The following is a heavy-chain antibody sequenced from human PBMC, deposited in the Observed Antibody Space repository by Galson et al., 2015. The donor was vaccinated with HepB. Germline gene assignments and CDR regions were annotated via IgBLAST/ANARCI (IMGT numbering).Heavy chain of an antibody. CDR1: GFTFSDVY. CDR2: ISSSGSTS. CDR3: ARAALGWFDP. V-gene: IGHV3-11*01. Sequence: SLRLSCAASGFTFSDVYMSWIRQAPGKGLEWVSYISSSGSTSSYADSVKGRFTISRDNAKDSLYLQMNSLRAEDTAVYYCARAALGWFDPWGQGTLVTVSS. J-gene: IGHJ5*02.